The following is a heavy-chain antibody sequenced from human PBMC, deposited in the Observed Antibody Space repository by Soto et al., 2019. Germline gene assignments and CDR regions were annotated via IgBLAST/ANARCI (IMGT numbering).Heavy chain of an antibody. CDR1: GYSFVNYY. D-gene: IGHD6-19*01. CDR3: ARDWIAVAGSISFSQAFPLLDGMDL. J-gene: IGHJ6*02. CDR2: IYPRGGNI. V-gene: IGHV1-46*01. Sequence: QVHLVQSGAEVKKPGASVKLSCKASGYSFVNYYINWVRQVPGQGLEWMGIIYPRGGNISYAQKFQGRVSMTSDTAASTVYMELTSLRSDDTAVYFCARDWIAVAGSISFSQAFPLLDGMDLWGQGTTVTVSS.